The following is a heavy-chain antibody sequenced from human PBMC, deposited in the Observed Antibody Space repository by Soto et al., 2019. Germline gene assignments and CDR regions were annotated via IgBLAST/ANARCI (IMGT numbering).Heavy chain of an antibody. CDR3: AKRTLSSDAFDI. CDR1: GFTFDDYA. J-gene: IGHJ3*02. CDR2: ISWNSGSI. Sequence: SLRLSCAASGFTFDDYAMHWVRQAPGKGLEWASGISWNSGSIGYADSVKGRFTISRDNAKNSLYLQMNSLRAEDTALYYCAKRTLSSDAFDIWGQGTMVTVSS. V-gene: IGHV3-9*01.